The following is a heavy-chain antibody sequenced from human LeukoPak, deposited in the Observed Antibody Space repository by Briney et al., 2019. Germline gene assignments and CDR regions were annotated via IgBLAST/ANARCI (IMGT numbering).Heavy chain of an antibody. Sequence: PSETLSLTCTVSGGSISSSSYYWGWIRQPPGKGLEWIGSIYYSGSTYYNTSLKSRVTISVDTSKNQFSLKLSSVTAADTAVYYCTGITIFGVVITYFDYWGQGTLVTVSS. CDR1: GGSISSSSYY. CDR2: IYYSGST. J-gene: IGHJ4*02. D-gene: IGHD3-3*01. V-gene: IGHV4-39*01. CDR3: TGITIFGVVITYFDY.